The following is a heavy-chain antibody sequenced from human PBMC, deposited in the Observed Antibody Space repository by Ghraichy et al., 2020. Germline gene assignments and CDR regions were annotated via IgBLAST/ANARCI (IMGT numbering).Heavy chain of an antibody. J-gene: IGHJ4*02. V-gene: IGHV3-23*01. Sequence: GGSLRLSCAASGFTFSTYAMNWVRQAPGKGLEWVSTISGGGTDTYYSDSVKGRFTLYRDNSKNTVYLQMNSLSAEDTAVYYCAKEKGGSYYYFDSWGQGTLVTVSS. CDR2: ISGGGTDT. CDR1: GFTFSTYA. D-gene: IGHD1-26*01. CDR3: AKEKGGSYYYFDS.